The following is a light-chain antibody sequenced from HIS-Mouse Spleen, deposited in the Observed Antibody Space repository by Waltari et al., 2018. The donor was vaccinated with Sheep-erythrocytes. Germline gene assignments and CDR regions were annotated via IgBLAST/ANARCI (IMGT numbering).Light chain of an antibody. CDR3: CSYAGSSTFVV. CDR2: EGS. J-gene: IGLJ2*01. Sequence: QSALTQPASVSGSPGQSITISCTGTSSDVGRYNLVSWYQQHPGNAPKLMIYEGSKRPSGISNRFSGSRSGNTASLTISGLQAEDEADYYCCSYAGSSTFVVFGGGTKLTVL. V-gene: IGLV2-23*03. CDR1: SSDVGRYNL.